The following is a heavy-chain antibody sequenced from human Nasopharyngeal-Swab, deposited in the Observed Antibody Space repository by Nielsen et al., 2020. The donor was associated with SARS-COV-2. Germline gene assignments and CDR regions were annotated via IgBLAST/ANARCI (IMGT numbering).Heavy chain of an antibody. Sequence: GGSLRLSCAASGFTFSSYEMNWVRQAPGKGLEWVSYISSSGSTRYYADSVKDRFTISRDNAKNSLYLQMNSLRAGDTAVYYCAREGLEQRVFDYWGQGTLVTVSS. CDR3: AREGLEQRVFDY. D-gene: IGHD1/OR15-1a*01. J-gene: IGHJ4*02. CDR1: GFTFSSYE. V-gene: IGHV3-48*03. CDR2: ISSSGSTR.